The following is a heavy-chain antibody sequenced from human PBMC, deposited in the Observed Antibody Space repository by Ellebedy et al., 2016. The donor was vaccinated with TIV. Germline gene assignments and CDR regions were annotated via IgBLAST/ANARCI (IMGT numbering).Heavy chain of an antibody. D-gene: IGHD3-10*01. V-gene: IGHV4-61*03. J-gene: IGHJ3*02. Sequence: SETLSLXCTVSGDSVSRRSYYWSWIRQSPGEGLEWIGYIYSSGSTKYNPSLKSRLTISADTSKKHFSLKLNSATAADTAVYYCTYGINSDAFDIWGHGTLVTVSS. CDR1: GDSVSRRSYY. CDR2: IYSSGST. CDR3: TYGINSDAFDI.